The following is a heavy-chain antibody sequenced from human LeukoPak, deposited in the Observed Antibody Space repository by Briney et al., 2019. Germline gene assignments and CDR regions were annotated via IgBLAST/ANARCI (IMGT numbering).Heavy chain of an antibody. D-gene: IGHD1-14*01. CDR1: GHTFTRYY. Sequence: ASVKVSCKASGHTFTRYYIHWVRQAPGQGLEWMGVINPGSGNTNYAQKFQDRVTMTRDTSTGTVYMELSSLRSEDTAVYFCARVTGGANFDHWGQGTPVTVSS. J-gene: IGHJ4*02. CDR3: ARVTGGANFDH. V-gene: IGHV1-46*01. CDR2: INPGSGNT.